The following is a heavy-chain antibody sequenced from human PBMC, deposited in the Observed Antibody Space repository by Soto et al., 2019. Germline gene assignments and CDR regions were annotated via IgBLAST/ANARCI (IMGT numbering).Heavy chain of an antibody. CDR3: ARDRSGTTGFDI. V-gene: IGHV3-48*02. Sequence: EVQLVESGGGLVQPGGSLRLSCAASGFTFSSYSLNWVRQAPGKGLEWVSYISGSRNFIYYADSVKGRFTISRDNAKNSLYLQMNSLRDEDTAVYYCARDRSGTTGFDIWGQGTMVTVSS. D-gene: IGHD1-7*01. CDR2: ISGSRNFI. J-gene: IGHJ3*02. CDR1: GFTFSSYS.